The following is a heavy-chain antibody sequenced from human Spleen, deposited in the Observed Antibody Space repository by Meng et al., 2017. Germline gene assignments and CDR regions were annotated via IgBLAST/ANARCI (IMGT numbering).Heavy chain of an antibody. D-gene: IGHD3-22*01. J-gene: IGHJ5*02. V-gene: IGHV4-31*03. CDR1: GGSISSGTYY. Sequence: QVQLQESGPGLVKPSQTLSLTCTVPGGSISSGTYYWGWIRQLPGKGLEWIAYIHYSGSTYYSPSLKSRVTISLDTSKNQLSLKLSSMTAADTAVYYCARYVFDSSSLYSNWFDPWGQGTLVTVSS. CDR3: ARYVFDSSSLYSNWFDP. CDR2: IHYSGST.